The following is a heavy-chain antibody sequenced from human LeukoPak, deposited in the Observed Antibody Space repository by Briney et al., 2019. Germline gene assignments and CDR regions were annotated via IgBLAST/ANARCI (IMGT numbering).Heavy chain of an antibody. Sequence: PSETLSLTCTVSGGSISSGDYYWGWIRQPPGKGLEWIGYIYDSGSTYYNPSLKSRITISVDTSENRFSLKLSSVTATDTAVYYCARDCSGGSCYGAFDIWGQGTMVTVSS. CDR1: GGSISSGDYY. V-gene: IGHV4-30-4*01. D-gene: IGHD2-15*01. J-gene: IGHJ3*02. CDR3: ARDCSGGSCYGAFDI. CDR2: IYDSGST.